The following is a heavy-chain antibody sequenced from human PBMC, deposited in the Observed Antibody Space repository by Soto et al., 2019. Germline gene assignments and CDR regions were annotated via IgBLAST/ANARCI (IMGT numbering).Heavy chain of an antibody. J-gene: IGHJ4*01. CDR1: GGSISTYY. Sequence: KPSETLSLTCTVSGGSISTYYWSWIRQPPGKGLEWIGYIYFSGSTSYSPSLESRVTMSLDTSKNQVSLNLTSVTAADTAIYYCAKAHVMVAAGSTFDYWGHGTLVTVSS. V-gene: IGHV4-59*01. CDR3: AKAHVMVAAGSTFDY. D-gene: IGHD6-19*01. CDR2: IYFSGST.